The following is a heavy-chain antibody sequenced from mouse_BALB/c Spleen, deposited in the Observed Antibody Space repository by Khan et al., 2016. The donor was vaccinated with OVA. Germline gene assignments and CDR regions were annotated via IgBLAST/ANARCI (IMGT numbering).Heavy chain of an antibody. CDR1: GYSFTSYW. CDR3: TRSYDSDYYDY. J-gene: IGHJ2*01. V-gene: IGHV1-5*01. D-gene: IGHD2-4*01. Sequence: VQLQQSGTVLARPGASVKMSCKASGYSFTSYWIHWVKQRPGQGLEWIGTIYPGINDTRYNQKFKGQAKLTSVTSASTAYMELSSLTNEDSAVYYCTRSYDSDYYDYWDRFTTLTFSS. CDR2: IYPGINDT.